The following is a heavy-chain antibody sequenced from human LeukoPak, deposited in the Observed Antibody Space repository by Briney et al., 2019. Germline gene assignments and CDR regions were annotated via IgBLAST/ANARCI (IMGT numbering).Heavy chain of an antibody. CDR2: ISSSSSYI. J-gene: IGHJ6*03. Sequence: GGSLRLSCAASGFTFSSYSMNWVRQAPGKGLEWVSSISSSSSYIYYADSVKGRFTISRDNAKNSLYLQMNSLRAEDTAVYYCASRETYYYYMDVWGKGTTVTISS. CDR1: GFTFSSYS. CDR3: ASRETYYYYMDV. D-gene: IGHD3-10*01. V-gene: IGHV3-21*01.